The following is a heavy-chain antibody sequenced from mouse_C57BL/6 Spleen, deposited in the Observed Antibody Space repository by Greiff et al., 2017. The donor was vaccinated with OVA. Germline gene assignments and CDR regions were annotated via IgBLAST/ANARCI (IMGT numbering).Heavy chain of an antibody. J-gene: IGHJ1*03. CDR2: IGGAEST. CDR1: GFSLTSSC. Sequence: QVQLKESGPGLVAPSPSLSITCTVSGFSLTSSCVSWVRQPPGQGLEWLGVIGGAESTNYHSALISRLSISKDNSKSQVFLKLNSLQTDDTATYYCAKGNSNGWYFDVWGTGTTVTVSS. D-gene: IGHD2-5*01. V-gene: IGHV2-3*01. CDR3: AKGNSNGWYFDV.